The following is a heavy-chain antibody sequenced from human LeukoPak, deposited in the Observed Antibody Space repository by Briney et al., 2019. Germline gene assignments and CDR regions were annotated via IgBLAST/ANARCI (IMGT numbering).Heavy chain of an antibody. J-gene: IGHJ4*02. V-gene: IGHV1-18*01. CDR3: ARVDGIMITFGGVIVIEPYDY. D-gene: IGHD3-16*02. CDR2: ISAYNGNT. Sequence: ASVKVSCKASGYTFTNYGISWVRQAPGQGLDWMAWISAYNGNTNYAQKFQGRVTMTTDTSTSTAYMELRSLRSDDTAVYYCARVDGIMITFGGVIVIEPYDYWGQGTLVTVSS. CDR1: GYTFTNYG.